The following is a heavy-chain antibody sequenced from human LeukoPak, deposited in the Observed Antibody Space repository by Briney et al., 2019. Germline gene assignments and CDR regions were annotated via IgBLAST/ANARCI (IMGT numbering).Heavy chain of an antibody. CDR1: GFTFSSYA. V-gene: IGHV3-30-3*01. CDR2: ISYDGSNK. CDR3: ASSGIRGVTTILFGL. J-gene: IGHJ4*02. Sequence: HPGRSLRLSCAASGFTFSSYAMHWVRQAPGKGLEWVAAISYDGSNKYYADSVKGRFTISRDNSKNTLYLQMNSLRAEDTAVYYCASSGIRGVTTILFGLWGQGTLVTVSS. D-gene: IGHD5-12*01.